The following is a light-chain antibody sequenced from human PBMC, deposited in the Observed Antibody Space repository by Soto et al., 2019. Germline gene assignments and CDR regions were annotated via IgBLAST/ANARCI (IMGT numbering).Light chain of an antibody. CDR2: DAS. J-gene: IGKJ4*01. V-gene: IGKV1-33*01. CDR3: QQYGNFPLT. Sequence: DVQMTQSPSSLSASIGDRVTITCQASQDISNYLNWYQQKPGKAPKLLIYDASNLQTGVPSTFRGSGSGTHFTFTISSLQPEDLATYYCQQYGNFPLTFGGVGKA. CDR1: QDISNY.